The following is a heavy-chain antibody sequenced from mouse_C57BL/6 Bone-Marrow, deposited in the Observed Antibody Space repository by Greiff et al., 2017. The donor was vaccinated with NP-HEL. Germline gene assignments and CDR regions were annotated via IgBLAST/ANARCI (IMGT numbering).Heavy chain of an antibody. J-gene: IGHJ2*01. D-gene: IGHD6-1*01. V-gene: IGHV14-4*01. CDR1: GFNIKDDY. Sequence: VQLKQSGAELVRPGASVKLSCTASGFNIKDDYMLWVKQRPEQGLEWIGWIDPENGDTEYASKFQGKATITADTSSNTAYLQLSSLTSEDTAVYYCTTRGLSSLDYWGQGTTLTVSS. CDR2: IDPENGDT. CDR3: TTRGLSSLDY.